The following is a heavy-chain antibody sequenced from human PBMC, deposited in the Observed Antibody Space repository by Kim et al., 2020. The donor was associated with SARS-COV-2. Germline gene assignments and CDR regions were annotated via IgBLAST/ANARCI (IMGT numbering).Heavy chain of an antibody. CDR3: ARCGSADYYYGLDV. CDR1: GGTFNSYA. V-gene: IGHV1-69*06. CDR2: IIPLFGTT. Sequence: SVKVSCKASGGTFNSYAVSWVRQAPGQGLEWVGGIIPLFGTTNYAQKFEGRVTITADISTSTAYMELSSLMSEDTAVYYCARCGSADYYYGLDVWG. D-gene: IGHD1-26*01. J-gene: IGHJ6*02.